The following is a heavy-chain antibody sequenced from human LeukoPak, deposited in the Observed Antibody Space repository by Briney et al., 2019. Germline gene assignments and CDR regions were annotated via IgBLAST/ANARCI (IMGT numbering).Heavy chain of an antibody. J-gene: IGHJ4*02. CDR3: ARGSEY. CDR2: INGDGTST. Sequence: PGGSLRLSCAASGFTFSSYWMHWVRQAPGKGLVWVSRINGDGTSTSYANSVKGRFTISRDNAKNTLYLQMNSLRAEDTALYYCARGSEYWGQGTLVTVSS. D-gene: IGHD1-14*01. CDR1: GFTFSSYW. V-gene: IGHV3-74*01.